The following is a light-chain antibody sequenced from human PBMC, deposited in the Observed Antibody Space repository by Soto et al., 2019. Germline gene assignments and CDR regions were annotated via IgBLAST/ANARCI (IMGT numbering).Light chain of an antibody. CDR2: SNN. J-gene: IGLJ2*01. CDR1: NSNIGSNI. CDR3: VAWDDSLNGLV. V-gene: IGLV1-44*01. Sequence: QSVLTQPPSASGTPGQRVTISCSGSNSNIGSNIVNWYQQLPGTAPKLLIHSNNQRPSGVPDRFSGSKSDTSASLAISGLQTEDEADYYCVAWDDSLNGLVFGGGTKLPS.